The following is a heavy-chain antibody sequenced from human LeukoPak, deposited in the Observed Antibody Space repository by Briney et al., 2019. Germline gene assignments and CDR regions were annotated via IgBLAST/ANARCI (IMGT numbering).Heavy chain of an antibody. CDR3: TTGRFAVNTYEDY. CDR2: IKSTTDGGTT. V-gene: IGHV3-15*01. Sequence: GGSLRFSCAASGFTFSNAWMSWVRQAPGKGLEWVGRIKSTTDGGTTDYAAPVTGRFTISRDDSNNTLYLQMNSLKTEDTAVYYCTTGRFAVNTYEDYWGRGTLVTVSS. CDR1: GFTFSNAW. J-gene: IGHJ4*02. D-gene: IGHD4-11*01.